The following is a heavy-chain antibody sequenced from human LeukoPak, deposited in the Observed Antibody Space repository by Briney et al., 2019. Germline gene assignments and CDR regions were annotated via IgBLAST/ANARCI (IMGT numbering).Heavy chain of an antibody. V-gene: IGHV1-24*01. CDR1: GYTLTELS. D-gene: IGHD2-2*01. Sequence: GASVKVSCKVSGYTLTELSMHWVRQAPGKGLEWMGGFDPEDGETIYAQKFQGRVTMTEDTSTDTAYMELSSLRSEDTAVYYCANTPSSWDYMDVWGRGTTVTVSS. J-gene: IGHJ6*03. CDR2: FDPEDGET. CDR3: ANTPSSWDYMDV.